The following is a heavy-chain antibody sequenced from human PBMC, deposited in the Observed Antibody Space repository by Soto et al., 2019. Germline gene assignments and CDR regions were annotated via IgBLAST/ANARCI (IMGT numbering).Heavy chain of an antibody. D-gene: IGHD3-22*01. V-gene: IGHV1-18*01. Sequence: ASVKVSCKASGYTFTSYGISRVRQAPGQGLEWMGWISAYNGNTNYAQKLQGRVTMTTDTSTSTAYMELRSLRSDDTAVYYCARPDYYDSSGPLFDPWGKAPLVTVS. J-gene: IGHJ5*02. CDR2: ISAYNGNT. CDR3: ARPDYYDSSGPLFDP. CDR1: GYTFTSYG.